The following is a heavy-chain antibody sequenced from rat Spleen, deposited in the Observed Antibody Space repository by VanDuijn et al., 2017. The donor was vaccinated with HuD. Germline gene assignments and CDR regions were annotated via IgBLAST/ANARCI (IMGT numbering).Heavy chain of an antibody. CDR2: IIYDGSST. D-gene: IGHD1-6*01. CDR3: TTWDYYNNRFDY. V-gene: IGHV5-7*01. Sequence: EVQLVESGGGLVQPGRSLKLSCAASGFTFSDYAMAWVRQSPKKGLEWVATIIYDGSSTYYRDSVKDRFTISRDNAKSTLYLQMDSLRSEDTATYYCTTWDYYNNRFDYWGQGVMVTVSS. CDR1: GFTFSDYA. J-gene: IGHJ2*01.